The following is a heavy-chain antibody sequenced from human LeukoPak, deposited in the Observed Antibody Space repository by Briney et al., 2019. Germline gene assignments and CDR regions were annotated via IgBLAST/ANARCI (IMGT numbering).Heavy chain of an antibody. CDR1: GFTFSSYG. J-gene: IGHJ4*02. CDR3: ATLGWGSIAVAGRISDFDY. D-gene: IGHD6-19*01. Sequence: GGSLRLSCAASGFTFSSYGMHWVRQAPGKGLEWVAVIWYDGSNKYYADSVKGRFTISRDNSKNTLYLQMNSLRAEDTAVYYCATLGWGSIAVAGRISDFDYWGQGTLVTVSS. CDR2: IWYDGSNK. V-gene: IGHV3-33*01.